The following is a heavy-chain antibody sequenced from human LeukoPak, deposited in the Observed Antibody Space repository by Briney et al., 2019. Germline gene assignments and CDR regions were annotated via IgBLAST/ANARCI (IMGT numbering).Heavy chain of an antibody. CDR2: ISGSGGST. V-gene: IGHV3-23*01. D-gene: IGHD6-13*01. J-gene: IGHJ4*02. CDR1: GFTFSTYD. Sequence: GGSLRLSCAASGFTFSTYDMSWVRQAPGKGLEWVSTISGSGGSTYSADSVKGRFTISRDNSKNTLYLQMNSLRAEDTAVYYCARALGQLVFDYWGQGTLVTVSS. CDR3: ARALGQLVFDY.